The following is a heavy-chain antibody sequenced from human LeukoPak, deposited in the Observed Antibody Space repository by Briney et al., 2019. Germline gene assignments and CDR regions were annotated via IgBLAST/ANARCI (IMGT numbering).Heavy chain of an antibody. J-gene: IGHJ5*02. Sequence: PSETLSLTCAVYGGSFSGYYWSWIRQPPGKGLEWIGEINHSGSTNYNPSLKSRVTISVDTSKNQFSLKRSSVTAADTAVYYCAREADYDILTGSSWFDPWGQGTLVTASS. CDR1: GGSFSGYY. CDR2: INHSGST. CDR3: AREADYDILTGSSWFDP. D-gene: IGHD3-9*01. V-gene: IGHV4-34*01.